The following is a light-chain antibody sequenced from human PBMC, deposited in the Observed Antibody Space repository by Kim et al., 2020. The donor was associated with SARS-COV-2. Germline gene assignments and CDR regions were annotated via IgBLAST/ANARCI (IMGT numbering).Light chain of an antibody. J-gene: IGLJ3*02. CDR3: ATWDDTLSGPGV. V-gene: IGLV1-47*01. Sequence: QRVTISCSGGTSNIGDTDVYWYQQLPGTAPKILIYKNNKRPSGVPDRFSGSKSGTSASLAISGLRSEDEADYYCATWDDTLSGPGVFGGGTKLTVL. CDR1: TSNIGDTD. CDR2: KNN.